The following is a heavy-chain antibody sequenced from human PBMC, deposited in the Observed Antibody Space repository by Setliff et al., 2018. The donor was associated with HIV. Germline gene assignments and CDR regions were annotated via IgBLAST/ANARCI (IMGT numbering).Heavy chain of an antibody. D-gene: IGHD2-15*01. CDR3: ARHIHGASWYWFDP. V-gene: IGHV4-38-2*01. CDR1: GYSINTAYY. Sequence: SETLSLTCSVSGYSINTAYYWGWIRQSPGKGLEWIGGFHHSGSTHYNPSLKSRVTIAVDTSKNQFSLKLSSVTAADTAMYYCARHIHGASWYWFDPWGQGTLVTVSS. CDR2: FHHSGST. J-gene: IGHJ5*02.